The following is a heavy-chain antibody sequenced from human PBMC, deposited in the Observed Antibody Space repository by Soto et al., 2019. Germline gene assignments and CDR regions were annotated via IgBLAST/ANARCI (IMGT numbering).Heavy chain of an antibody. CDR1: GFSVTNSY. CDR3: ARDWSKVDYDYPYYYAMDA. D-gene: IGHD3-10*01. Sequence: GGSLRLSCAVSGFSVTNSYINWVLHAPGKGLEWVSILYSSGTTYYAGSVRGRFTVSRDDSKNTLFLHRNRLRADDTAVYYCARDWSKVDYDYPYYYAMDAWGQATTVTVSS. CDR2: LYSSGTT. V-gene: IGHV3-53*01. J-gene: IGHJ6*02.